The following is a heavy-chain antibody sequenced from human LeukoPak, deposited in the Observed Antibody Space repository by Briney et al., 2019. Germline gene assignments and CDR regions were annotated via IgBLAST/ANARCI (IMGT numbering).Heavy chain of an antibody. Sequence: PGESLKISCKGSGYSFTSYWIGWVRQMPGKGLEWMGIIYPGDSDTRYSPSFQGQVTISADKSISTAYLQWSSLKASDTAMYYCARLFHPSSWYRYYYYYMDVWGKGTTVTVSS. J-gene: IGHJ6*03. CDR1: GYSFTSYW. CDR2: IYPGDSDT. V-gene: IGHV5-51*01. CDR3: ARLFHPSSWYRYYYYYMDV. D-gene: IGHD6-13*01.